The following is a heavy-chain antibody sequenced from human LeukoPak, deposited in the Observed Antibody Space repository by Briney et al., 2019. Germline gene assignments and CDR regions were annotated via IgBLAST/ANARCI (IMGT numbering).Heavy chain of an antibody. CDR1: GFTFSGFA. CDR3: ARERGDYFDY. CDR2: ISSSGGST. Sequence: GGSLRLSCAASGFTFSGFAMSWVRQAPGKGLEWVSTISSSGGSTYYADSVKGRFTISRDNSKNTLYLQMNSLRAEDTAVYYCARERGDYFDYWGQGTLVTVSS. J-gene: IGHJ4*02. V-gene: IGHV3-23*01.